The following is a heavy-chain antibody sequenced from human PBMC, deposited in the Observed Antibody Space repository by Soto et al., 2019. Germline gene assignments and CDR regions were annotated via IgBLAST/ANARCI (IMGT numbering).Heavy chain of an antibody. CDR1: GGSIINYY. V-gene: IGHV4-59*01. CDR3: ARSIKPSWFDP. Sequence: SETLSLTCIVSGGSIINYYWSWIRQPPGKGLEWIGYIYYIGSTNYNPSLKSRVTMSADTSKNQVSLKLTSVTAADTAVYYCARSIKPSWFDPWGQGTLVTVSS. CDR2: IYYIGST. J-gene: IGHJ5*02. D-gene: IGHD3-10*01.